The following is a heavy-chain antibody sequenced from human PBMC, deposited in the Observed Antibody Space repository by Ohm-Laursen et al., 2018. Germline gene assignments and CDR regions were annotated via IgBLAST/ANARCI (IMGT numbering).Heavy chain of an antibody. CDR3: AKGYSYGPNWYFDL. V-gene: IGHV3-23*01. J-gene: IGHJ2*01. CDR1: GFTFSNYA. CDR2: ISGSGGST. Sequence: SLRLSCSASGFTFSNYAMSWVRQAPGKGLEWVSAISGSGGSTYYADSVKGRFTISRDNSKNTLYLQMNSLRAEDTAVYYCAKGYSYGPNWYFDLWGRGTLVTVSS. D-gene: IGHD5-18*01.